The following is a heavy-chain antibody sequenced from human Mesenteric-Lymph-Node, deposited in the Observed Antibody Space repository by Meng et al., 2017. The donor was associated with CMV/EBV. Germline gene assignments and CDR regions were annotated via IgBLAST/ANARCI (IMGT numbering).Heavy chain of an antibody. CDR2: ISSSSSYR. D-gene: IGHD1-1*01. Sequence: GGSLRLSCAASGFPFSSSEMIWVRQAPGKGLEWVSYISSSSSYRYYADSVKGRFTISRDNAKNSLHLQMNSLRVDDTAVYYCARELGPPSDEAHLEPDAFDVWGQGTRVTVSS. CDR1: GFPFSSSE. CDR3: ARELGPPSDEAHLEPDAFDV. V-gene: IGHV3-21*01. J-gene: IGHJ3*01.